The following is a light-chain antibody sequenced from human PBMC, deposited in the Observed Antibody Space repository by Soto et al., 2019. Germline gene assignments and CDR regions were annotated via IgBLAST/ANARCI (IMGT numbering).Light chain of an antibody. CDR1: QSVSSN. CDR3: RQYNDWPRT. Sequence: EIVMTQSPATLSVSPGERATLSCRASQSVSSNLAWYQQKPGQPPRLLIYDASARATGIPARFSGGGSGTEFNLTITSLHSEDSALYYCRQYNDWPRTFGPGTKVDIK. J-gene: IGKJ3*01. CDR2: DAS. V-gene: IGKV3-15*01.